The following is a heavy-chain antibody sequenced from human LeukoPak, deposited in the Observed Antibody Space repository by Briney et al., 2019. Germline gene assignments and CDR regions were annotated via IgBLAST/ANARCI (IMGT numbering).Heavy chain of an antibody. J-gene: IGHJ3*02. Sequence: GGSLRLSCAASGFTFSSYSMNWARQAPGKGLEWVSSISSSSSYIHYADSVKGRFTISRDNAKNSLYLQMNSPRAEDTAVYYCARLDTAMDYSAFDIWGQGTMVTVSS. V-gene: IGHV3-21*01. CDR3: ARLDTAMDYSAFDI. CDR1: GFTFSSYS. CDR2: ISSSSSYI. D-gene: IGHD5-18*01.